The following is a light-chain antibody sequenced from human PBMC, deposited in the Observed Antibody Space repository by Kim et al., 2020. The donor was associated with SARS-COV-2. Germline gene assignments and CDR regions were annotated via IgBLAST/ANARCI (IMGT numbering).Light chain of an antibody. CDR3: AAGDDSLSGPI. V-gene: IGLV1-44*01. CDR2: NSY. Sequence: QPVLTQPPSASGPPGQAVTIPCSGSNSNIGNNAVNWYQHVPGAAPRLLIYNSYQRPSGVPDRFSGSKSGTSASLVIRGLQSEDEADYYCAAGDDSLSGPIFGGGTQLTVL. J-gene: IGLJ2*01. CDR1: NSNIGNNA.